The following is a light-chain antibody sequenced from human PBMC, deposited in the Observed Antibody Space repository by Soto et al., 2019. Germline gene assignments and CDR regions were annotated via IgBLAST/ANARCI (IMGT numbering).Light chain of an antibody. J-gene: IGLJ1*01. CDR1: SSDVGSYNR. V-gene: IGLV2-18*02. CDR3: SSYTTSSTYV. Sequence: QSVLTQPPSVSGAHGHSVTISCTGTSSDVGSYNRVSWYQQPPGTAPKLMIFEVSNRPSGVPDRFSGSKSGNTASLTISGLQAEDEADYYCSSYTTSSTYVFGTGTKVTVL. CDR2: EVS.